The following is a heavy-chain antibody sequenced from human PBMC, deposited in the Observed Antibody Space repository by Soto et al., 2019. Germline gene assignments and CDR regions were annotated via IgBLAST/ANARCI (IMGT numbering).Heavy chain of an antibody. D-gene: IGHD4-17*01. CDR2: IYYSGST. CDR1: GGSIRGDNYY. J-gene: IGHJ4*02. V-gene: IGHV4-39*01. CDR3: ARGFPTVVTVDY. Sequence: SETLSLTCSVSGGSIRGDNYYWGWIRQPPGKGLEWIGSIYYSGSTYYNPSLKGRVTISVDTSKNQFSLKLSSVTAADTAVYYCARGFPTVVTVDYWGQGTLVTVSS.